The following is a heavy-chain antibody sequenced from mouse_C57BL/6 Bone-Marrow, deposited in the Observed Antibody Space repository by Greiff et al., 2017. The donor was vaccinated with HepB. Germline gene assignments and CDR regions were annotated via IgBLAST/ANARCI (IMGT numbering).Heavy chain of an antibody. CDR1: GYTFTSYW. CDR2: IDPSDSYT. CDR3: ASEDDTTASYRSWFAF. V-gene: IGHV1-69*01. D-gene: IGHD1-2*01. J-gene: IGHJ3*01. Sequence: QVQLQQPGAELVMPGASVKLSCKASGYTFTSYWMHWVKQRPGQGLEWIGEIDPSDSYTNYNQKFKGKSTLTVDKSSSTAYMQLSSLTSEDSAVYYCASEDDTTASYRSWFAFWGQGTRVTVSA.